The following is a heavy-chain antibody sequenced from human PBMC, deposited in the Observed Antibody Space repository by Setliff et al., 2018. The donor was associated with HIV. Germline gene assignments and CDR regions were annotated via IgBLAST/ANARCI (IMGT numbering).Heavy chain of an antibody. CDR1: GGTFSTYA. V-gene: IGHV1-69*05. CDR3: ASDREEYCGHDCSSPLDN. CDR2: IIPVSGTA. Sequence: RASVKVSCKASGGTFSTYAINWVRQAPGQGLEWLGGIIPVSGTANYAERFQDRVTISTDESKTSVYLQVSSLTSEDTAVYYCASDREEYCGHDCSSPLDNWGPGTLVTVSS. J-gene: IGHJ4*02. D-gene: IGHD2-21*02.